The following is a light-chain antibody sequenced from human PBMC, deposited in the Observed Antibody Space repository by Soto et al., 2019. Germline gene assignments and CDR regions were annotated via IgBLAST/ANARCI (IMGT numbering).Light chain of an antibody. J-gene: IGKJ5*01. CDR1: QSVSRRS. CDR2: GAS. CDR3: QQYGGSPIT. Sequence: EFVLTQSPGTLSLSPGGRATLSCRASQSVSRRSAWYQQRPGQSPRLLISGASMRASGVPVRFIGSGSGTDFTLTITRLEPEDFAVYYCQQYGGSPITFGLGTRLEIK. V-gene: IGKV3-20*01.